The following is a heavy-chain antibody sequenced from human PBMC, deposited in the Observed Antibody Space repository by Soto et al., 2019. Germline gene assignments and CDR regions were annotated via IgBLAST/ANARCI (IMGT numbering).Heavy chain of an antibody. Sequence: GESLKISWKASRYSFTSYWIGWARQMPGKGLEWMGIISPGDSYTTYSPSIEGQVTISADKSMSTVYLQWNSLKASDTAMYYCVRQELGLRYLDSWGQGTLVTVSS. J-gene: IGHJ4*02. CDR1: RYSFTSYW. D-gene: IGHD2-2*02. CDR2: ISPGDSYT. CDR3: VRQELGLRYLDS. V-gene: IGHV5-51*01.